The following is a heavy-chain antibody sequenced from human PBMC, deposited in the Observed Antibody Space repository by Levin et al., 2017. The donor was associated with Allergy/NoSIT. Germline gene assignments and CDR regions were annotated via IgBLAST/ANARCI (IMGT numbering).Heavy chain of an antibody. V-gene: IGHV3-33*01. D-gene: IGHD5-18*01. CDR1: GFTFSTYG. Sequence: GESLKISCAASGFTFSTYGMHWVRQTPGKGLEWVAVIWYDGSNKYYVDSVKGRFTISRDNSKNTLYLQMNSLRAEDTAVYYCARAIQLWTYDYWGQGTLVTVSS. CDR3: ARAIQLWTYDY. J-gene: IGHJ4*02. CDR2: IWYDGSNK.